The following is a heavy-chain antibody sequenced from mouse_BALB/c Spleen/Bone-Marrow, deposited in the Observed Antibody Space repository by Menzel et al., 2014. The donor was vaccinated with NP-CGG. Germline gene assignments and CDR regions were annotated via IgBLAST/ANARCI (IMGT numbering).Heavy chain of an antibody. CDR3: ARKDGGYYVMDY. D-gene: IGHD2-3*01. J-gene: IGHJ4*01. V-gene: IGHV2-6-4*01. Sequence: VQGVESGPGLVAPSQNLSITCTVSGFSLXRYNIHWIRQPPGKGLEWLGMIWGGGGTDHNSALKSRLRISKDNSKSQIFLKINSLQIDDTAMYYCARKDGGYYVMDYWGQGTSVTVSS. CDR2: IWGGGGT. CDR1: GFSLXRYN.